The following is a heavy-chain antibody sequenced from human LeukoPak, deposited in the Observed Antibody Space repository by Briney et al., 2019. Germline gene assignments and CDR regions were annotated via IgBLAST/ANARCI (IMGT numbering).Heavy chain of an antibody. Sequence: SETLSLTCTVSGGSISSGFYYWSWILQPAGKGLEWIGRIYTRGSTNYNPSLKSRISISVDTSKNQFSLKLTSVTAADTAVYYCAREHPRGEVDDFDYWGQGTLVTISS. J-gene: IGHJ4*02. D-gene: IGHD3-16*01. CDR2: IYTRGST. CDR1: GGSISSGFYY. V-gene: IGHV4-61*02. CDR3: AREHPRGEVDDFDY.